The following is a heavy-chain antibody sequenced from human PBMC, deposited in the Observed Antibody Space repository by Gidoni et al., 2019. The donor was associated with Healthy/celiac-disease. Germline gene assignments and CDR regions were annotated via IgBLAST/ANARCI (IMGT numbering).Heavy chain of an antibody. CDR3: AVSRIAARRVYYYYGMDV. CDR2: ISYDGSNK. Sequence: QVQLVESGGGVVRPGRSLRLSCDASGFTCRRYAMHWVRQAPGRGLEWVAVISYDGSNKYYADSVKCRFTISRDNSKNTLYLQMNSRRAEDTSVYYCAVSRIAARRVYYYYGMDVWGQGTTVTVSS. CDR1: GFTCRRYA. J-gene: IGHJ6*02. D-gene: IGHD6-6*01. V-gene: IGHV3-30*01.